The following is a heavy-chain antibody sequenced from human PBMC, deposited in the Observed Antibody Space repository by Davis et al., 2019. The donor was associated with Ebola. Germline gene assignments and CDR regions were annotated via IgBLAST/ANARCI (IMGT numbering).Heavy chain of an antibody. CDR2: INPNSGGT. Sequence: ASVKVSCKASGYTFTGYYMHWVRQAPGQGLEWMGWINPNSGGTNYAQKFQGRVTMTRDTSISTAYMELSRLRSDDTAVYYCAGKLKMASARFDPWGQGTLVTVSS. CDR1: GYTFTGYY. V-gene: IGHV1-2*02. D-gene: IGHD5-24*01. J-gene: IGHJ5*02. CDR3: AGKLKMASARFDP.